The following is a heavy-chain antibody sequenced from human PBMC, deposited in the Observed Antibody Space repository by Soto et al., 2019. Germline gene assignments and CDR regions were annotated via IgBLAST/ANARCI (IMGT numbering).Heavy chain of an antibody. V-gene: IGHV1-2*04. CDR1: GYSFTDYH. J-gene: IGHJ6*02. D-gene: IGHD2-8*01. CDR2: INPKSGGT. CDR3: ARGDSTDCSNGVCSFFYNHDMDV. Sequence: ASVKVSCKASGYSFTDYHIHWVRQAPGQGLEWLGRINPKSGGTSTAQKFQGWVTMTTDTSISTAFMELTRLTSDDTAIYYCARGDSTDCSNGVCSFFYNHDMDVWGQGTTVTVSS.